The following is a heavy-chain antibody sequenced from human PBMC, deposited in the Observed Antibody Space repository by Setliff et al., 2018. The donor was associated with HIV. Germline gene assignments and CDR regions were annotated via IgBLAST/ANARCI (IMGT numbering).Heavy chain of an antibody. Sequence: GESLKISCKGSGYSFTTYWISWVRQMPGKGLEWMGRIDPSDSYTDYNPSFQGHVSISVDKSISTAYLQWSGLKASDTAIYYCSGGYEMPEFSYGVDVWGQGTTVTVSS. CDR1: GYSFTTYW. J-gene: IGHJ6*02. CDR3: SGGYEMPEFSYGVDV. D-gene: IGHD5-12*01. CDR2: IDPSDSYT. V-gene: IGHV5-10-1*01.